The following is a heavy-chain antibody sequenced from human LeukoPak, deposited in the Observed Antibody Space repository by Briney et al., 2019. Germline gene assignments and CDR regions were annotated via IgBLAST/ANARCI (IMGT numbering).Heavy chain of an antibody. D-gene: IGHD2-15*01. J-gene: IGHJ1*01. V-gene: IGHV4-61*01. CDR1: GGSVSSGNYY. Sequence: SETLYLTCTVSGGSVSSGNYYWRWIRQPPGKGLEWIGYIYYSGSTNYSPSLKSRVTISIDTSKNQFSLKLSSVTAADTAVYYCARGYCSGGTCYRSYFQHWGQGALVTVSS. CDR2: IYYSGST. CDR3: ARGYCSGGTCYRSYFQH.